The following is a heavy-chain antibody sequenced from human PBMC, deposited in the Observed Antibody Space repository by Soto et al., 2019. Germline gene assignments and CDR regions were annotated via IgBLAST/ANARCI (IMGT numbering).Heavy chain of an antibody. CDR1: AGSFTVHF. J-gene: IGHJ4*02. CDR2: VSHSGNT. D-gene: IGHD7-27*01. CDR3: ARAKFESTGWHQFDS. Sequence: PPETLSLTCTVSAGSFTVHFWSWVRPPPGKGLEWIGEVSHSGNTKYYPSLRSRVTLSVDAAKNQISLALTSVTAADTAVYYCARAKFESTGWHQFDSWGQGTLGTVSS. V-gene: IGHV4-34*01.